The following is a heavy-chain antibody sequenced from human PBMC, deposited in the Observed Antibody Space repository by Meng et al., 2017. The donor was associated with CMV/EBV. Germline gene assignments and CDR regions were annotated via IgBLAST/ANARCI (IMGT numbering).Heavy chain of an antibody. CDR2: INPSGGST. CDR1: GYTFTSYY. CDR3: ARPTCSTSCYSLNDAFDI. D-gene: IGHD2-2*02. Sequence: ASVKVSCKASGYTFTSYYMHWVRQAPGQGLEWMGIINPSGGSTSYAQKFQGRVTMTRDPSTSTVYMELSSLRSEDTAVYYCARPTCSTSCYSLNDAFDIWGQGTMVTVSS. J-gene: IGHJ3*02. V-gene: IGHV1-46*01.